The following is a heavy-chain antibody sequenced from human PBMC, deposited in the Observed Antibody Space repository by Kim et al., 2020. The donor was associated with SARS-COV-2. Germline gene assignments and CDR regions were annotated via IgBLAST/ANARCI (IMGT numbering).Heavy chain of an antibody. D-gene: IGHD3-16*01. V-gene: IGHV3-23*01. CDR3: AKVKTIAGDSNWFDP. Sequence: DSVKGRFTISRDNSKNPLYLQMNSLRAEDTAVYYCAKVKTIAGDSNWFDPWGQGTLVTVSS. J-gene: IGHJ5*02.